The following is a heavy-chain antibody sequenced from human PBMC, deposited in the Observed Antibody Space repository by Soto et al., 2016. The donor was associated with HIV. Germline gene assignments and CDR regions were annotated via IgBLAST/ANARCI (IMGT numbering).Heavy chain of an antibody. CDR1: GYTFTSYG. V-gene: IGHV1-18*01. Sequence: QVQLVQSGLEVKKPGASVKVSCKASGYTFTSYGVSWVRQAPGQGLEWMGWISPYNGNTNYAQKVHGRVTMTTDTSTSTAYLELGSLESDDTAVYYCARARDGGWGEFSDYWGQGTLVTVSS. J-gene: IGHJ4*02. CDR3: ARARDGGWGEFSDY. D-gene: IGHD3-16*01. CDR2: ISPYNGNT.